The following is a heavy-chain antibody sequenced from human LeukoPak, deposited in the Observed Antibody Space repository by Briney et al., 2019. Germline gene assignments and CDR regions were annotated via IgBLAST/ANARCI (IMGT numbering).Heavy chain of an antibody. Sequence: PGGSLRLSCAASGFTFRSYWMSWVRQAPGKGLEWVANMKLDGSEEYYVDSVKGRFTISSDNAKNSLYLQMNSLRVDDTAVYYCARWAPYCSSGSCYSWFDPWGQGTLVTVSS. CDR2: MKLDGSEE. CDR3: ARWAPYCSSGSCYSWFDP. J-gene: IGHJ5*02. CDR1: GFTFRSYW. V-gene: IGHV3-7*01. D-gene: IGHD2-15*01.